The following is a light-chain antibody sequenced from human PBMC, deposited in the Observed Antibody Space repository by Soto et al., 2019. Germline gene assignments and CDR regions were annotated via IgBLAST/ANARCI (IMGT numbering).Light chain of an antibody. Sequence: ALTQPRSVSGSPGQSVTISCTGTSSDVGGYDYVSWYQQHPGKAPKLMIYDVSKRPSGVPDRFSGSKSGNTASLTISGLQAEDEADYYCCSYAGIYTPFGGGTKVTVL. CDR2: DVS. V-gene: IGLV2-11*01. J-gene: IGLJ2*01. CDR3: CSYAGIYTP. CDR1: SSDVGGYDY.